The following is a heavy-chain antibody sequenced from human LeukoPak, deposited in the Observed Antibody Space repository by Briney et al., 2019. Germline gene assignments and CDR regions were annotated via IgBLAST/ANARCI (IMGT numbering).Heavy chain of an antibody. V-gene: IGHV4-31*11. CDR3: ARAGYDSSGYSTYYFDY. D-gene: IGHD3-22*01. Sequence: SETLSLTCAVSGGSISSGGYYWSWIRQHPGKGLEWIGYIYYSGSTYYNPSLKSRVTISIDTSKNQFSLKLSSVTAADTAVYYCARAGYDSSGYSTYYFDYWGQGTLVTVSS. J-gene: IGHJ4*02. CDR2: IYYSGST. CDR1: GGSISSGGYY.